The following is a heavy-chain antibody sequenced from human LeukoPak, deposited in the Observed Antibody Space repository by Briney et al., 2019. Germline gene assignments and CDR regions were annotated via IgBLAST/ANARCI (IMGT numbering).Heavy chain of an antibody. D-gene: IGHD1-26*01. CDR1: GYTFTSYD. V-gene: IGHV1-8*03. J-gene: IGHJ4*02. Sequence: ASVKVSCKASGYTFTSYDINWVRQATGQGLEWMGWMNPNSGNTGYAQKFQGRVTITRNTSISTAYMKLSSLRSEDTAVYYCARGFLPTPSGGGGSGGYGFDYWGQGTLVTVSS. CDR3: ARGFLPTPSGGGGSGGYGFDY. CDR2: MNPNSGNT.